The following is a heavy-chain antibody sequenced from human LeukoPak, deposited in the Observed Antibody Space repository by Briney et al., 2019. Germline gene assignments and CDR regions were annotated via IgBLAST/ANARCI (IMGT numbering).Heavy chain of an antibody. D-gene: IGHD4-17*01. CDR1: GFTFSSYA. J-gene: IGHJ4*02. V-gene: IGHV3-30-3*01. CDR3: ARATGDYGDSPFDY. CDR2: ISYDGGNK. Sequence: GGSLRLSCAASGFTFSSYAMHWVRQAPGKGLEWVAVISYDGGNKYYADSVKGRFTISRDNSKNTLYLQMNSLRAEDTAVYYCARATGDYGDSPFDYWGQGTLVTVSS.